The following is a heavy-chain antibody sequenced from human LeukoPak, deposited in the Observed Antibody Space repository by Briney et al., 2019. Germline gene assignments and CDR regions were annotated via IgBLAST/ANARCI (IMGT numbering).Heavy chain of an antibody. V-gene: IGHV3-49*03. CDR1: GFTFGDYA. J-gene: IGHJ4*02. CDR2: IRAKTYGGTT. CDR3: ARADYGGNAGGF. D-gene: IGHD4-23*01. Sequence: PGGSLRLSCTASGFTFGDYAMSWFRQAPGKGLEWVGFIRAKTYGGTTQYAASVKDRFTISRDDSKSIAYLQMNSLKTEDTAVYYCARADYGGNAGGFWGQGTLVTVSS.